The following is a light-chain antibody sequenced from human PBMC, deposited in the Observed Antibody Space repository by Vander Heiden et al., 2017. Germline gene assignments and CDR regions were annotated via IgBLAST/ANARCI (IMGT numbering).Light chain of an antibody. CDR2: GAS. Sequence: EIVLTQSPATLPLSPGERATLSCRASQSVSSSYLAWYQQKPGQAPRLLIYGASSRATGIPDRFSGSGSGTDFTLTSSRLEPEDFAVYYCQQYGSAPPWTFGQGTKVEIK. V-gene: IGKV3-20*01. J-gene: IGKJ1*01. CDR1: QSVSSSY. CDR3: QQYGSAPPWT.